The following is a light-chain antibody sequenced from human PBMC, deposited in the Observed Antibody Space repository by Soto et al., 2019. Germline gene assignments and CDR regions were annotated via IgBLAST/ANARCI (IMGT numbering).Light chain of an antibody. J-gene: IGLJ2*01. Sequence: QSVLTQPPSVSAAPGQRVTISCSGSSSNIANNYVSWYQQLPGTAPKLLIYDDNKRYSGIPDRFSGSKSGTSATLGITGLQTGDEADYYCGTWDTSLNAGVFGGGTQLTVL. CDR3: GTWDTSLNAGV. CDR1: SSNIANNY. V-gene: IGLV1-51*01. CDR2: DDN.